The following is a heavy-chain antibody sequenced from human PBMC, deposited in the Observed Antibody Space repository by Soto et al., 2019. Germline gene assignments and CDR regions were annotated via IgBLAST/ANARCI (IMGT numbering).Heavy chain of an antibody. J-gene: IGHJ4*02. V-gene: IGHV3-30*03. CDR3: ATESGGYYASSGLPLSD. CDR1: GFTFSSYG. D-gene: IGHD3-22*01. CDR2: ISYDGSNK. Sequence: QVQLVESGGGVVQPGRSLRLSCAASGFTFSSYGMHWVRQAPGKGLEWVAVISYDGSNKYYADSVKGRFTISRDNSTNTVYLHMNSLRVADTAVYYWATESGGYYASSGLPLSDWGQGPMVTVS.